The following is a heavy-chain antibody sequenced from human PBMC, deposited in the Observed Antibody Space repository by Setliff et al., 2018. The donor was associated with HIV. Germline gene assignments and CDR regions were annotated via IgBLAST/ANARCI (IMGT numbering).Heavy chain of an antibody. Sequence: PSETLSITCTVSGGSTTSSTYYWGWIRQPPGRGLEWIGSVSYTGRTYYNPSLKSRVTISIDTSRNQFSLNLIFVTAADTAVYYCARQSSNTWSWVDPWGQGTLVTV. CDR3: ARQSSNTWSWVDP. CDR2: VSYTGRT. V-gene: IGHV4-39*01. CDR1: GGSTTSSTYY. D-gene: IGHD6-13*01. J-gene: IGHJ5*02.